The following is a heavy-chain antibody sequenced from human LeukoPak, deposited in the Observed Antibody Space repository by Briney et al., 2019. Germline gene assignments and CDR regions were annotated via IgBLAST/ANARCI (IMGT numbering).Heavy chain of an antibody. CDR3: ADPPSDF. J-gene: IGHJ4*02. Sequence: PGGSLRLSCATSGFNFNSKWMTWVRQAPGKGLEWVANINQDGSEKYHGDSVKGRFTISRDNAKSSLLLEMSSLRAEDTAVYYCADPPSDFWGQGTLVAVSS. V-gene: IGHV3-7*01. CDR1: GFNFNSKW. CDR2: INQDGSEK.